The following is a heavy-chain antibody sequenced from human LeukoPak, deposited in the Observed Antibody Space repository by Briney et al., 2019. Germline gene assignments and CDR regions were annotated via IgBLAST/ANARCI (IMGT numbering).Heavy chain of an antibody. CDR2: ISGSGGST. D-gene: IGHD3-10*01. Sequence: GGSLRLSCAASGFTFSSYAMSWVRQAPGKGLEWVSAISGSGGSTYYADSVKGRFTISRDNSKNTLYLQMNSLRAEDTAVYYCAKRYYYGSGSYFYGMDVWGQGTTVTVSS. J-gene: IGHJ6*02. CDR1: GFTFSSYA. V-gene: IGHV3-23*01. CDR3: AKRYYYGSGSYFYGMDV.